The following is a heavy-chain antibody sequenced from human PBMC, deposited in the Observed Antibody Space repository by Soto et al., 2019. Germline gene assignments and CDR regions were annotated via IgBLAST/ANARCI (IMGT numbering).Heavy chain of an antibody. Sequence: SETLSLTCAVSGGSISSNYWTWIRQPPGKGLEWIGYVYNSGSTNYNPSLKSRVTISGDTSKSQFSLKVNSMTAADTAVYYCARYRREAVAGYTLDNWGQGILVTVSS. D-gene: IGHD6-13*01. CDR3: ARYRREAVAGYTLDN. CDR1: GGSISSNY. J-gene: IGHJ4*02. CDR2: VYNSGST. V-gene: IGHV4-59*01.